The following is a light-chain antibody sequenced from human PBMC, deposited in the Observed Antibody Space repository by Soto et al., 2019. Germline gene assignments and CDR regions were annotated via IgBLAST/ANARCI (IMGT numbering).Light chain of an antibody. Sequence: QSVLTQPASVSGSPGQSITTSCTGPSSDVVDYNYVSWYQQHPGEAPRLLIHEVTNRPSGVSNRFSGSKSGNMASLTIPGLQAEDEADYYCTSFTTINTLVFGDGTKVTV. CDR1: SSDVVDYNY. CDR3: TSFTTINTLV. V-gene: IGLV2-14*01. CDR2: EVT. J-gene: IGLJ1*01.